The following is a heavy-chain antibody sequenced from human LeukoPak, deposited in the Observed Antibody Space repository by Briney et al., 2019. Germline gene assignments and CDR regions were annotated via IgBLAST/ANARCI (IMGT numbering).Heavy chain of an antibody. D-gene: IGHD3-22*01. V-gene: IGHV4-61*01. J-gene: IGHJ4*02. Sequence: SETLSLTCTVSGGSISSSSYYWSWIRQPPGKGLEWIGYIYYSGSTNYNPSLKSRVTISVDTSKNQFSLKLSSVTAADTAVYYCARVVVNYYDSSGYYHDYWGQGTLVTVSS. CDR3: ARVVVNYYDSSGYYHDY. CDR2: IYYSGST. CDR1: GGSISSSSYY.